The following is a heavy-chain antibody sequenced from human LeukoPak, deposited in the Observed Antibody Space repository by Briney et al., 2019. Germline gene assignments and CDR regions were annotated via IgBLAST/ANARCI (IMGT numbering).Heavy chain of an antibody. CDR2: IYYSGST. CDR3: AGPREGAETFDY. J-gene: IGHJ4*02. D-gene: IGHD3-16*01. CDR1: GDSISSYY. V-gene: IGHV4-59*12. Sequence: PSETLSLTCTVSGDSISSYYWSWIRQPPGKGLEWIGYIYYSGSTNYNPSLKSRVTISVDKSKNQFSLKLSSVTAADTAVYYCAGPREGAETFDYWGQGTLVTVSS.